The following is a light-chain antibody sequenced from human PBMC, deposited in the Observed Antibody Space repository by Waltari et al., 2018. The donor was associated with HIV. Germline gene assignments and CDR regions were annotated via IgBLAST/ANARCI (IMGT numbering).Light chain of an antibody. J-gene: IGKJ1*01. V-gene: IGKV3-15*01. CDR3: QHYNNWPWT. CDR2: GAF. CDR1: QSVSSN. Sequence: EKVMTQSPATLSVSPGERATLSCRASQSVSSNLAWYQQKPGQAPRLLIYGAFTRATGIPAMFSASGSGTEFTLTISSLQSEDFAVYYCQHYNNWPWTFGQGTKVATK.